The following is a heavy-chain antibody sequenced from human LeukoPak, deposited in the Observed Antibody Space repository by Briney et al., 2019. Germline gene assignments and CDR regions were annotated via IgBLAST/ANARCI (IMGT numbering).Heavy chain of an antibody. D-gene: IGHD4-17*01. V-gene: IGHV4-38-2*01. CDR3: ARVTYVDDMLYQYFDY. Sequence: KPSETLSLTCAVSSYSISSGSYWGWIRQSPRKGLEWVGSIFHSGNSYYNPSLKSRLTMSVDTSKNQFSLKLTSVTAADTALYYCARVTYVDDMLYQYFDYWGQGILVTVSS. CDR2: IFHSGNS. J-gene: IGHJ4*02. CDR1: SYSISSGSY.